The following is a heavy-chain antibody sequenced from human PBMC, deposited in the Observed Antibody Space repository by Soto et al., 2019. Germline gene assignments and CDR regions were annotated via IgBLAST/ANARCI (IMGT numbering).Heavy chain of an antibody. Sequence: QVQLVESGGGVVQPGRSLRLSCAASGFTFSSYGMHWVRQAPGKGLEWVAVIWYDGSNKYYADSVKGRFTISRDNSKNTLYLQMNSLRAEDTAVYYCAREGPYCSGGSCYPHFDYWGQGTLVTVSS. J-gene: IGHJ4*02. CDR2: IWYDGSNK. CDR1: GFTFSSYG. D-gene: IGHD2-15*01. CDR3: AREGPYCSGGSCYPHFDY. V-gene: IGHV3-33*01.